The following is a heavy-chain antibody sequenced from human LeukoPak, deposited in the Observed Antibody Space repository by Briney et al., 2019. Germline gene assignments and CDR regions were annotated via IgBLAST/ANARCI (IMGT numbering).Heavy chain of an antibody. CDR2: IKQDGSEK. CDR1: GFTFSSYW. Sequence: GGSLRLSCAASGFTFSSYWMSWVRQAPGKGLEWVAKIKQDGSEKYYVDSVKGRFTISRDNAKNSLYLQMNSLSAEDTAFYYCCCGGDCYYWGQGTLVTVSS. J-gene: IGHJ4*02. D-gene: IGHD2-21*01. CDR3: CCGGDCYY. V-gene: IGHV3-7*01.